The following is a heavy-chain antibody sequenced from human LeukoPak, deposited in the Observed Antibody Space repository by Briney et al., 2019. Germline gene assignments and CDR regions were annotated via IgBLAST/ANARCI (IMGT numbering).Heavy chain of an antibody. CDR1: GFTFSSYD. D-gene: IGHD3-3*01. Sequence: GGSLRLSCAASGFTFSSYDMHWVRQATGKGLEWVSAICTAGDTYYPGSVKGRFTISRENAKNSLYLQMNSLRAGGTAVYYCARAVGYYDFWSGHAMEYYFDYWGQGTLVTVSS. V-gene: IGHV3-13*01. CDR2: ICTAGDT. CDR3: ARAVGYYDFWSGHAMEYYFDY. J-gene: IGHJ4*02.